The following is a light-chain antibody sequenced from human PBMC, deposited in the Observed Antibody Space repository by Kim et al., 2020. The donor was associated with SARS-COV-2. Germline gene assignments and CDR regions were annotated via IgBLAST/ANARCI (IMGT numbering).Light chain of an antibody. J-gene: IGLJ1*01. CDR1: ALPKKY. Sequence: SYELTQQPSVSVSPGQTARITCSGDALPKKYAYWYQQKPGQAPVLVMYKDSERPSGIPERFSGSSSGTTVTLTISGVQAEDEADYYCQSADSSGTYVFGTGTKVTVL. V-gene: IGLV3-25*03. CDR3: QSADSSGTYV. CDR2: KDS.